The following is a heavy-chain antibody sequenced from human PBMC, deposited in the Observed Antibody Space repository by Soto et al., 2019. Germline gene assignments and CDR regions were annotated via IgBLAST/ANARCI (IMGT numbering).Heavy chain of an antibody. CDR2: IFSSGAT. Sequence: PXPPLTLASKDYGGSVVGGYWSWIRQSPGTGLEWIGYIFSSGATKCNPSLESRVTILVDSSKNEFSLKLPSVTPADTAVYYCEKAGSFNCSYRRVDQWRQGLLVTVS. V-gene: IGHV4-59*02. J-gene: IGHJ1*01. D-gene: IGHD2-21*01. CDR3: EKAGSFNCSYRRVDQ. CDR1: GGSVVGGY.